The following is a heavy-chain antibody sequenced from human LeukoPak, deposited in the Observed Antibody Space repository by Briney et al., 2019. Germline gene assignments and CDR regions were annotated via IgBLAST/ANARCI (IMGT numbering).Heavy chain of an antibody. D-gene: IGHD2-8*01. CDR2: IRYDGSNK. CDR1: GFTFSSYG. J-gene: IGHJ6*03. CDR3: AKDRCSNGIGCYYYYMDV. Sequence: GGSLRLSCAASGFTFSSYGMHWVRQAPGKGLEWVAFIRYDGSNKYYADSVKGRFSISRDSSKNILYLQLNSLRAEDTAVYYCAKDRCSNGIGCYYYYMDVWGKGTTVTISS. V-gene: IGHV3-30*02.